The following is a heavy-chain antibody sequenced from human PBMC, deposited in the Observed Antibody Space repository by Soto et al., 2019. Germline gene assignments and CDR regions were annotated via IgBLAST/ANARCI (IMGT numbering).Heavy chain of an antibody. CDR3: ARVAPPQDY. CDR2: ISSSSSYT. CDR1: GFSFSNYY. Sequence: QVQLVESGGGLVKPGGSLRLSCAASGFSFSNYYMSWIRQAPGKGMEWVSYISSSSSYTNYADSVKGRFTISRDNAKNSLYLQMNSLRAEDTAVYYCARVAPPQDYWGQGTLVTVSS. J-gene: IGHJ4*02. V-gene: IGHV3-11*05.